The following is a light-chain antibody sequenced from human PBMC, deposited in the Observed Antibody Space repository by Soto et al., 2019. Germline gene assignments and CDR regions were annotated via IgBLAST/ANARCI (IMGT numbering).Light chain of an antibody. CDR2: EVS. V-gene: IGLV2-14*01. CDR1: SSDVGGYNY. CDR3: SSYTSSSTPSFYV. Sequence: QSALTQPASVSGSPGQSITISCTGTSSDVGGYNYVSWYQQHPGKAPKLMIYEVSNRPSGVSNRFSGSKSGNTASLTISGLQAEDEADYYCSSYTSSSTPSFYVFGTGTKLTVL. J-gene: IGLJ1*01.